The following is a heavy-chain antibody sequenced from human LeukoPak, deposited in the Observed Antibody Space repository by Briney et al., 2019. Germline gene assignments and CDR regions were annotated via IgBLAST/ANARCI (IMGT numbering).Heavy chain of an antibody. J-gene: IGHJ4*02. CDR3: ASGEISFDY. CDR2: ISYDGSNK. CDR1: GFTFSSYG. D-gene: IGHD2-21*01. V-gene: IGHV3-30*03. Sequence: PGGSLRLSCAASGFTFSSYGMHWVRQAPGKGLEWVAVISYDGSNKYYADSVKGRFTISRDNSKNTLYLQMNSLRAENTAVYYCASGEISFDYWGQGTLVTVSS.